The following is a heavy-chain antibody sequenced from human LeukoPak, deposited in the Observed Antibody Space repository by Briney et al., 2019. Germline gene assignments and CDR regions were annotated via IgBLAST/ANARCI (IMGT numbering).Heavy chain of an antibody. J-gene: IGHJ6*03. Sequence: GASVKVSCKASGYTFTGYYMHWVRQAPGQGLEWMGWINPNSGGTNYAQKFQGRVTMTRDTSISTAYMELRSLRSDDTAVYYCARGTAAAKQYYYYYYMDVWGKGTTVTISS. CDR2: INPNSGGT. CDR3: ARGTAAAKQYYYYYYMDV. CDR1: GYTFTGYY. D-gene: IGHD6-25*01. V-gene: IGHV1-2*02.